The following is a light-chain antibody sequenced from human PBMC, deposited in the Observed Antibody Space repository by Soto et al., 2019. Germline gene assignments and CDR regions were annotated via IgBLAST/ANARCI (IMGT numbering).Light chain of an antibody. Sequence: QSVLTQPPSVSGAPGQRVTISCTGSSSNIGAGYDVHWYQQLPGTAPKLLIYGNSNRPSGVPDRFSGSKSGTSASLAITGLHAEDDADYYCQSYDSSLSGWVFGGGTTLAVL. CDR1: SSNIGAGYD. J-gene: IGLJ3*02. CDR3: QSYDSSLSGWV. V-gene: IGLV1-40*01. CDR2: GNS.